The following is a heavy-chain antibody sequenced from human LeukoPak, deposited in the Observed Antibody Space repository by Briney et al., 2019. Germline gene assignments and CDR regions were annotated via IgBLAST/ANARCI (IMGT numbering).Heavy chain of an antibody. D-gene: IGHD3-10*01. CDR3: AKGGKVSKYGSGIYYFDY. J-gene: IGHJ4*02. V-gene: IGHV3-23*01. Sequence: GGSLRLSCAASGFTFSSYGMSWVRQAPGKGLEWVSVISGSGDSTYYADSVKGRFTISRDNSKNTLYLQMNSLRAEDTAVYYCAKGGKVSKYGSGIYYFDYWGQGTLVTVSS. CDR2: ISGSGDST. CDR1: GFTFSSYG.